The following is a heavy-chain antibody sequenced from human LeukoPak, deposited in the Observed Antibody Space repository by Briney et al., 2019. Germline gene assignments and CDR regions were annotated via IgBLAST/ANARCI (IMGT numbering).Heavy chain of an antibody. D-gene: IGHD6-13*01. V-gene: IGHV1-69*13. J-gene: IGHJ5*02. CDR2: ILPIFDTG. Sequence: SVKVSCKASVGSFSNYAISWVRQAPGPGLEWMGGILPIFDTGNYAQKFQGRVTVTADASTSTDYMEQRSLRSDDTAVYYCAREYSSSYYWGWFDPWGQGTLVTVSS. CDR3: AREYSSSYYWGWFDP. CDR1: VGSFSNYA.